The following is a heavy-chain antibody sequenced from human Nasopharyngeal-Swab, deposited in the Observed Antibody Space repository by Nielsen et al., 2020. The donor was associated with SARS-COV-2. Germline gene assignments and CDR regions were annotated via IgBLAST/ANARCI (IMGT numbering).Heavy chain of an antibody. J-gene: IGHJ6*02. V-gene: IGHV3-20*04. CDR2: INWNGGGT. CDR3: ASYSTYYTMDV. D-gene: IGHD4-11*01. CDR1: GFTFDDYG. Sequence: GESLKISCEASGFTFDDYGMSCVRQGPGKGLEWISGINWNGGGTGYADSVKGRFTISRDNARNSLYLQMNSLRAEDTALYYCASYSTYYTMDVWGQGTTVIVSS.